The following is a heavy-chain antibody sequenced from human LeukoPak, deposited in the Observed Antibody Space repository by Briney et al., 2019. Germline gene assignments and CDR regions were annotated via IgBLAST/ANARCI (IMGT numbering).Heavy chain of an antibody. Sequence: GASVKVSCKASGYTFTGYYMHWVRQAPGQGLEWMGWINPNSGGTNYAQKFQGRVTMTRDTSISTAYMELSRLRSDDTAVYYCARGRGYYDSSGSFGVYYFDYWGQGTLVTVSS. CDR2: INPNSGGT. J-gene: IGHJ4*02. V-gene: IGHV1-2*02. CDR1: GYTFTGYY. CDR3: ARGRGYYDSSGSFGVYYFDY. D-gene: IGHD3-22*01.